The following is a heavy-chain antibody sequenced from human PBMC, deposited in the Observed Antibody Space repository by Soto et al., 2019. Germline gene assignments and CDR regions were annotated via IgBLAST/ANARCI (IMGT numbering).Heavy chain of an antibody. CDR1: GFTFSSYG. CDR3: ARDLSGDYGALDT. V-gene: IGHV3-33*01. D-gene: IGHD4-17*01. J-gene: IGHJ3*02. Sequence: QVQLVESGGGVVQPGRSLRLSCAPSGFTFSSYGMHWARQAPGKGLEWVAVIWYDGSNKVYADSVKGRFTISRDNSKNTLYLQMHSLRAEDTAVYYCARDLSGDYGALDTWGQGTMVTVSS. CDR2: IWYDGSNK.